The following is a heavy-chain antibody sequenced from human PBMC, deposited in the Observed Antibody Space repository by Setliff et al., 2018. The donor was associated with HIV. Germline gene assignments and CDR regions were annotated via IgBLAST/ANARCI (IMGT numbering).Heavy chain of an antibody. D-gene: IGHD3-9*01. J-gene: IGHJ4*02. CDR1: GASLPGYY. CDR3: AGARDDDILTGYYPHYFDY. Sequence: SETLSLTCTVSGASLPGYYWGWIRQPPGKGLEWIGYIYYSGSTNYNPSLKSRVTLSVDTSKNQFSLKLSSVTAADTAVYYCAGARDDDILTGYYPHYFDYWGQGTLVTVSS. CDR2: IYYSGST. V-gene: IGHV4-59*01.